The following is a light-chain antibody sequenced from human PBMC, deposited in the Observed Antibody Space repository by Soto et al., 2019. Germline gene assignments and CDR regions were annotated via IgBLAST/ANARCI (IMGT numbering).Light chain of an antibody. V-gene: IGKV1-9*01. CDR3: QQLNSYPPT. CDR1: QGISSY. J-gene: IGKJ4*01. Sequence: IQLTQSPSSLSASVGDRVTITCRASQGISSYLAWYQQKPGKAPKLLIYAASTLQSGVPSRFSGSGSGTDFNLTISSLQPEDCATYYCQQLNSYPPTFGGGTKVEIK. CDR2: AAS.